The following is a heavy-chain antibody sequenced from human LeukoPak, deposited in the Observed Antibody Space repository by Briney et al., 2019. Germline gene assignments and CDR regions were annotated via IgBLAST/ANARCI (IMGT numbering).Heavy chain of an antibody. Sequence: TSETLSLTCTVSGGSISSSSYYWGWIRQPPGKGLEWIGSIYHGGTTYYNPSLKSRVTISVDTSKNQFSLKVSSVTAADTAVYYCARHDSSGPYNAFDVWGQGTMVTVSS. V-gene: IGHV4-39*01. CDR2: IYHGGTT. CDR3: ARHDSSGPYNAFDV. D-gene: IGHD3-22*01. CDR1: GGSISSSSYY. J-gene: IGHJ3*01.